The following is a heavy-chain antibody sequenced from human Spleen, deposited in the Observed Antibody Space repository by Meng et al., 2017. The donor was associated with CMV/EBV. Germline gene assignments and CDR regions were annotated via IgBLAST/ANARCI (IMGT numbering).Heavy chain of an antibody. J-gene: IGHJ4*02. CDR2: IIPIFGTA. CDR3: ARGLRLGELSSKNFFDY. D-gene: IGHD3-16*02. V-gene: IGHV1-69*05. Sequence: SVKVSCKASGGTLSSYSINWVRQAPGQGLEWMGGIIPIFGTANYAQKLQGRVTITTDESTSTAYMELSSLRSEDTAVYYCARGLRLGELSSKNFFDYWGEGTLVTVSS. CDR1: GGTLSSYS.